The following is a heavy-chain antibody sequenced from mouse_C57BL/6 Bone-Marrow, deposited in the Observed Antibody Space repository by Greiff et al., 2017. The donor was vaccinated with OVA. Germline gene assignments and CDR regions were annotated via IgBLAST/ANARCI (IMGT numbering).Heavy chain of an antibody. V-gene: IGHV14-3*01. J-gene: IGHJ3*01. Sequence: EVQLQQSVAELVRPGASVKLSCTASGFNIKNTYMHWVKQRPEQGLEWIGRIDPANGNTKYAPKFQCKATITADTSSNTDSLQLNRLTSEDTAIYYCAGGYDYDGTLFAYWGQGTLVTVSA. CDR1: GFNIKNTY. CDR2: IDPANGNT. D-gene: IGHD2-4*01. CDR3: AGGYDYDGTLFAY.